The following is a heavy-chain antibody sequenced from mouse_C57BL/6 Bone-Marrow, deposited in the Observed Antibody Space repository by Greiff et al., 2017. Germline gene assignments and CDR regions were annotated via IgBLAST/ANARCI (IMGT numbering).Heavy chain of an antibody. CDR1: GFNINNTY. D-gene: IGHD1-1*01. V-gene: IGHV14-3*01. CDR3: ARGHYYGSSYDYAMDY. J-gene: IGHJ4*01. Sequence: EVQLQQSVAELVRPGASVKLSCTASGFNINNTYMHWVKQRPEQGLEWIGSIDPANGNTNYAPTFQGKATITADTSSNTAYLQLSSLTSEDTAIYYCARGHYYGSSYDYAMDYWGQGTSVTVSS. CDR2: IDPANGNT.